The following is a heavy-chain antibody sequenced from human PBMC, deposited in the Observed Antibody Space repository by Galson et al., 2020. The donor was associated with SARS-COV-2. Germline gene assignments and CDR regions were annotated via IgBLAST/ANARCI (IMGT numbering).Heavy chain of an antibody. V-gene: IGHV4-31*03. CDR3: ARSVPGSYYYYGLDV. Sequence: SETLPLTCTVSGGSISSGGYYWSWIRQHPGKGLEWIGYIYYSGSAYYNPSLRSRVTISVDTSKNQFSLKLSSVTAADTAVYYCARSVPGSYYYYGLDVWGQGTTVTVSS. J-gene: IGHJ6*02. CDR2: IYYSGSA. CDR1: GGSISSGGYY.